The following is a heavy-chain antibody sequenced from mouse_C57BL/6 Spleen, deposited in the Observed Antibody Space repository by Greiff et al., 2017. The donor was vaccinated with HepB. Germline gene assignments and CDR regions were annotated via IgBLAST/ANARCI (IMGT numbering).Heavy chain of an antibody. J-gene: IGHJ1*03. V-gene: IGHV1-26*01. Sequence: EVQLQQSGPELVKPGASVKISCKAFGYTFTDYYMNWVKQSHGKSLEWIGDINPNNGGTSYNQKFKGKATLTVDKSSSTAYMELRSLTSEDSAVYYCARRYYGSSYGYFDVWGTGTTVTVSS. CDR3: ARRYYGSSYGYFDV. CDR2: INPNNGGT. CDR1: GYTFTDYY. D-gene: IGHD1-1*01.